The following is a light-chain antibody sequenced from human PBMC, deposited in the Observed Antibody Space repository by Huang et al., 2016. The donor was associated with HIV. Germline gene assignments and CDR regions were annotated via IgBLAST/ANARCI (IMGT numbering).Light chain of an antibody. CDR3: QQYNNWPRT. CDR2: GVS. J-gene: IGKJ3*01. CDR1: QSVTGN. V-gene: IGKV3-15*01. Sequence: EIVMTQSPATLSVSPGERATLSCRASQSVTGNLAWYQQKPGQAPRLLIYGVSTMATGNAARFKASGSGTEFTLTINSLQSEDFAVYYCQQYNNWPRTFGPGTKVDVK.